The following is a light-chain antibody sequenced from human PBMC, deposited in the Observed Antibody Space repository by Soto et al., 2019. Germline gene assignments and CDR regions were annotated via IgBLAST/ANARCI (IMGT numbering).Light chain of an antibody. J-gene: IGKJ4*01. Sequence: DIVMTQSPDSLAVSLGERATIKCKSSQSVLSSSNNKNYLAWYQQKPGQPPKLLIYWASTRYSGVPDRFSGSGSATDFTLTISNLQAEDVAVYYCQQDYGSPVHFGGGTKVAIK. V-gene: IGKV4-1*01. CDR2: WAS. CDR3: QQDYGSPVH. CDR1: QSVLSSSNNKNY.